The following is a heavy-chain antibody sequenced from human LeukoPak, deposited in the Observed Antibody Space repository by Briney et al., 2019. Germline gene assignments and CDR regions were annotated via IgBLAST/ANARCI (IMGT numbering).Heavy chain of an antibody. CDR2: RSADNGNT. CDR3: ARLSNASTWPPFDY. V-gene: IGHV1-18*01. D-gene: IGHD6-13*01. CDR1: GYSFTNYG. J-gene: IGHJ4*02. Sequence: GASVKLSCKASGYSFTNYGISWVRQRHGQGLEWMGWRSADNGNTTFSHNLQGRVTMTIDTSTSTAYMELRSLRSDDTAVYYCARLSNASTWPPFDYWGQGALVTVSS.